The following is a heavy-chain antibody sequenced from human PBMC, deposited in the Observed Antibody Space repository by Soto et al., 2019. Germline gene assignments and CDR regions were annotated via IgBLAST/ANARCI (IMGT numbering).Heavy chain of an antibody. Sequence: GGSLRLSCAASGFTFSSYWMSWVRQAPGKGLEWVANIKQDGSEKYYVDSVKGRFTISRDNAKNSLYLQMNSLRAEDTAVYYCARDPHDIAVAGTDYWGQGTLVTVSX. D-gene: IGHD6-19*01. V-gene: IGHV3-7*05. CDR2: IKQDGSEK. J-gene: IGHJ4*02. CDR1: GFTFSSYW. CDR3: ARDPHDIAVAGTDY.